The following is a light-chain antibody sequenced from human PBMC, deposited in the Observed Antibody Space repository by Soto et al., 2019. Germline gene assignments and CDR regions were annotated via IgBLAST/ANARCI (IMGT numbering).Light chain of an antibody. J-gene: IGLJ1*01. CDR3: CSYAGSFYDV. Sequence: QSALTQPASVSAFLGQSITMSCTGSSSDVGTFNLVSWFQQHPGKAPKILIFEGTKRPSGVSDRFSGSKSGNTASLTISGLQAENEADCYCCSYAGSFYDVFGTGTKVTVL. CDR1: SSDVGTFNL. V-gene: IGLV2-23*01. CDR2: EGT.